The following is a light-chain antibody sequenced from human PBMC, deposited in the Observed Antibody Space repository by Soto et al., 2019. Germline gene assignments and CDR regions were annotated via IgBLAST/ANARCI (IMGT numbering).Light chain of an antibody. CDR3: CSYAGSYSFV. V-gene: IGLV2-11*01. J-gene: IGLJ1*01. CDR2: DVS. Sequence: QSVLTQPRSVSGSPGQSVTISCTGTSSDVGSYNYVSWYRQHPDKAPKLIIYDVSQRPSGVLDRFSGSKSGNTASLTISGLQAEDEADYCCCSYAGSYSFVFGTGTKVTVL. CDR1: SSDVGSYNY.